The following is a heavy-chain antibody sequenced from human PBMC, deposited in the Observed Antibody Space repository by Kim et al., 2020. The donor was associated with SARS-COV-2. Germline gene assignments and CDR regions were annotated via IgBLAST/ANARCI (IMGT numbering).Heavy chain of an antibody. CDR3: ARDGGRQQLPTYYFDY. CDR2: IWYDGSNK. Sequence: GGSLRLSCAASGFTFSSYGMHWVRQAPGKGLEWVAVIWYDGSNKYYADSVKGRFTISRDNSKNTLYLQMNSLRAEDTAVYYCARDGGRQQLPTYYFDYWGQGDLVTVSS. J-gene: IGHJ4*02. D-gene: IGHD6-13*01. V-gene: IGHV3-33*01. CDR1: GFTFSSYG.